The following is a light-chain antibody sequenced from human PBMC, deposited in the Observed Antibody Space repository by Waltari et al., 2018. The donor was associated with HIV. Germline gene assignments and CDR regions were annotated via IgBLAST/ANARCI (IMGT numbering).Light chain of an antibody. J-gene: IGLJ3*02. Sequence: QPALTLPASVSGPPGHPIPITCTGSYSNIGPNDLVSWFQQYPGKCPKLLSYNVNKRPSGVSHRYSGSKSGTTASLTISGLQAEDEAHYYCLSYTGDEIGVFGGGTKVTVL. CDR2: NVN. V-gene: IGLV2-23*02. CDR1: YSNIGPNDL. CDR3: LSYTGDEIGV.